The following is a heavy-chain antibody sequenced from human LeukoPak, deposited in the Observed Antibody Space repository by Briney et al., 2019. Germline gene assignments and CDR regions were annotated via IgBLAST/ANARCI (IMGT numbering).Heavy chain of an antibody. D-gene: IGHD5-18*01. J-gene: IGHJ4*02. CDR1: GFAFDDYA. CDR2: ISWSSASR. Sequence: GGSLRLSCAASGFAFDDYAMYWVRQAPGKGPEWVSVISWSSASRVYADSVKGRFIVSRDNAKNSLYLQMNSLRPEDTAFYYCTKVHNTAIVGGFDSWGQGALVTVSS. CDR3: TKVHNTAIVGGFDS. V-gene: IGHV3-9*01.